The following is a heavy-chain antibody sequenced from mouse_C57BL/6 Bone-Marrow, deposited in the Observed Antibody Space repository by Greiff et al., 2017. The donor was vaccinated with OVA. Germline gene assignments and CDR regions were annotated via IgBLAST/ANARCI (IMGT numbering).Heavy chain of an antibody. Sequence: EVQVVESGGGLVKPGGSLKLSCAASGFTFSDSGMHWVRQAPEKGLEWVAYISSGSSTIYYADTVKGRFTISRDNAKNTLFLQMTSLRSEDTAMYYCARDIYYYGSSYVYYAMDYWGQGTSVTVSS. CDR1: GFTFSDSG. CDR3: ARDIYYYGSSYVYYAMDY. CDR2: ISSGSSTI. V-gene: IGHV5-17*01. D-gene: IGHD1-1*01. J-gene: IGHJ4*01.